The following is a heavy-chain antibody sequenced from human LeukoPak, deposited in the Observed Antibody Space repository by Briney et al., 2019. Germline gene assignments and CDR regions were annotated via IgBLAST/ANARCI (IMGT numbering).Heavy chain of an antibody. J-gene: IGHJ4*02. CDR1: GFTFNNYD. D-gene: IGHD3-22*01. CDR2: ISWNSGSI. V-gene: IGHV3-9*01. CDR3: AKSRCMIVGPTYFDY. Sequence: QPGGSLRLSCAASGFTFNNYDMHWVRQAPGKGLEWVSGISWNSGSIGYADSVKGRFTISRDNAKNSLYLQMNSLRAEDTALYYCAKSRCMIVGPTYFDYWGQGTVVTVSS.